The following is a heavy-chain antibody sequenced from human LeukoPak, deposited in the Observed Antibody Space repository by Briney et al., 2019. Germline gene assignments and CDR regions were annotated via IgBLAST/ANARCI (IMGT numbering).Heavy chain of an antibody. V-gene: IGHV4-59*01. Sequence: SETLSLTCTVSGGSISSYYWSWIRQPPGKGLEWIDYINYSGSTNYNPSLKSRVTISLDTSKNQFSLKLNSVTAADTAVYYCAREGAAPMYYYYMDVWGKGTTVTVSS. CDR2: INYSGST. J-gene: IGHJ6*03. D-gene: IGHD2-2*01. CDR1: GGSISSYY. CDR3: AREGAAPMYYYYMDV.